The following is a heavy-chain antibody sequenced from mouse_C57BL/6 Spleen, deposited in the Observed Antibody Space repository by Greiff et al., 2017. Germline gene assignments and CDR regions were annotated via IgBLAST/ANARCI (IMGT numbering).Heavy chain of an antibody. CDR3: ARRSSSGYVDY. CDR2: IDPSDSCT. V-gene: IGHV1-69*01. CDR1: GYTFTSYW. D-gene: IGHD3-2*02. Sequence: QVQLQQPGAELVMLGASVKLSCTASGYTFTSYWMHWVKLRPGQGLEWNGEIDPSDSCTNYNPKFKGKSTWTVDKFSSTAYMQLSRLTSEDSAVYYCARRSSSGYVDYWGQGTTLTVSS. J-gene: IGHJ2*01.